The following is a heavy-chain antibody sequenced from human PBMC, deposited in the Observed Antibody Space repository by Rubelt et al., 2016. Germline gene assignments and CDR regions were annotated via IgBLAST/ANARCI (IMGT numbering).Heavy chain of an antibody. J-gene: IGHJ4*02. V-gene: IGHV3-66*02. CDR3: ARWYCSSTTCYYDY. D-gene: IGHD2-2*01. CDR2: MYSGGST. Sequence: RQAPGKGLEWVSIMYSGGSTYYADSVKGRFTISRDTSRNTLHLQMNSLRAGDTAVYYCARWYCSSTTCYYDYWGQGALVTVSS.